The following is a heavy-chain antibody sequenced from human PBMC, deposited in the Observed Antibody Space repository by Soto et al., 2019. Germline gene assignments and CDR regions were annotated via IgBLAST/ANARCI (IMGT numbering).Heavy chain of an antibody. D-gene: IGHD3-10*01. CDR1: GGTFSSYA. Sequence: QVQLVQSGAEVKKPGSSVKVSCKASGGTFSSYAISWVRQAPGQGLEWMGGIIPIFGTANYAQKFQGRVTITADESTSTAYMELSSLRSEDTXXXXXXXXEGRGPYYFDYWGQGTLV. CDR3: XXXEGRGPYYFDY. CDR2: IIPIFGTA. J-gene: IGHJ4*02. V-gene: IGHV1-69*01.